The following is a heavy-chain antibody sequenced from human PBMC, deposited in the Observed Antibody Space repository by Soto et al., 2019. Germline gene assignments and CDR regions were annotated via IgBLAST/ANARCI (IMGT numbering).Heavy chain of an antibody. CDR3: ARAAGGHLGELPYYLDY. CDR2: IYYSGST. D-gene: IGHD3-16*01. J-gene: IGHJ4*02. V-gene: IGHV4-31*03. Sequence: PSETLSLTCTVSGGSISSGGYYWSWIRQHPGKGLEWIGYIYYSGSTYYNPSLKSRVTISVDTSKNQFSLKLSSVTAADTAVYYCARAAGGHLGELPYYLDYWGQGTLVTVSS. CDR1: GGSISSGGYY.